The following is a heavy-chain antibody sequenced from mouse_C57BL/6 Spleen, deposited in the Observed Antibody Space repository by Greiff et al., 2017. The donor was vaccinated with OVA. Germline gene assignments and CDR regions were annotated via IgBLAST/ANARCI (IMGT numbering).Heavy chain of an antibody. Sequence: EVKLMESGGGLVQPGGSMKLSCVASGFTFSNYWMNWVRQSPEKGLEWVAQIRLKSDNYATHYAESVKGRFTISRDDSKSSVYLQMNNLRAEDTGIYYCTEDGYSFDYWGQGTTLTVSS. J-gene: IGHJ2*01. CDR3: TEDGYSFDY. CDR2: IRLKSDNYAT. V-gene: IGHV6-3*01. D-gene: IGHD2-3*01. CDR1: GFTFSNYW.